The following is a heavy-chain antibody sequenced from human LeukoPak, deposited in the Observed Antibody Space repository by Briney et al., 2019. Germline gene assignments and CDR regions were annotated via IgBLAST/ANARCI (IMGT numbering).Heavy chain of an antibody. V-gene: IGHV3-48*04. J-gene: IGHJ4*02. CDR1: GFTFRSYG. D-gene: IGHD3-10*01. CDR3: ARDTAVRGVRFDY. CDR2: ISSSGSTI. Sequence: GGSLRLSCAASGFTFRSYGMTWVRQAPGKGLEWVSYISSSGSTIYYADSVKGRFTISRDNANNSLYLQMNSLRAEDTAVYYCARDTAVRGVRFDYWGQGTLVTVSS.